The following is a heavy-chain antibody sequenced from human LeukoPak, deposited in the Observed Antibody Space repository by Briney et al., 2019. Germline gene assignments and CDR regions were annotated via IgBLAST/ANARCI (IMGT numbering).Heavy chain of an antibody. V-gene: IGHV3-11*01. CDR2: ISSGGSTI. CDR1: GFTFSRFA. J-gene: IGHJ4*02. Sequence: GGFLRLSCAASGFTFSRFAMSWVRQAPGQGLEWVSYISSGGSTIYYADSVKGRFTVSRDNAKNSLDLQMNSLRAEDTAVYYCARGNSWSAYFFDYWGQGTLVTVSS. D-gene: IGHD6-13*01. CDR3: ARGNSWSAYFFDY.